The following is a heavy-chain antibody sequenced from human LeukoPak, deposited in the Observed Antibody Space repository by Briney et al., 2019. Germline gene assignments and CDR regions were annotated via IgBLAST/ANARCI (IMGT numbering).Heavy chain of an antibody. V-gene: IGHV1-69*13. Sequence: SVKVSCKASGGTFSSYAISWVRQAPGQGLEWMGGIIPIFGTANYAQKFQGRVTITADESTSTAYMELSSLRSEDTAVYYCASKAGQGYCSGGSCYSGYWGQGTLVTVSS. J-gene: IGHJ4*02. CDR1: GGTFSSYA. CDR3: ASKAGQGYCSGGSCYSGY. D-gene: IGHD2-15*01. CDR2: IIPIFGTA.